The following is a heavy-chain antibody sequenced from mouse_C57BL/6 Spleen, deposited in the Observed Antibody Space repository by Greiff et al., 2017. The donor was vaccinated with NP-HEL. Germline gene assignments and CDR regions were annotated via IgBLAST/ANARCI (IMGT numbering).Heavy chain of an antibody. D-gene: IGHD2-4*01. J-gene: IGHJ2*01. Sequence: VQLQQSGAELMKPGASVKLSCKATGYTFTGYWIEWVKQRPGHGLEWIGEILPGSGSTNYNEKFKGKSTFTADTSSNTAYMQLSSLTTEDSAIYYCARKRVYYDYDGNFDYWGQGTTLTVSS. CDR3: ARKRVYYDYDGNFDY. CDR2: ILPGSGST. V-gene: IGHV1-9*01. CDR1: GYTFTGYW.